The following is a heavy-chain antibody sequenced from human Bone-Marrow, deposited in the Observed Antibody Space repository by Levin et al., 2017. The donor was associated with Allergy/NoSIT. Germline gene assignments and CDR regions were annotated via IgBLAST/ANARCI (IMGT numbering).Heavy chain of an antibody. J-gene: IGHJ4*01. Sequence: QPGGSLRLSCDASGFRFSKYGMHWVRQAPGKGLEWVAVISYDGSRKYYGESVKGRFTISRDNSKNTLYLQMNNVGPEDTAVYYCAKETVKTVFAAVMATYFDQWGQGSLVIVSS. CDR2: ISYDGSRK. D-gene: IGHD5-24*01. CDR3: AKETVKTVFAAVMATYFDQ. V-gene: IGHV3-30*18. CDR1: GFRFSKYG.